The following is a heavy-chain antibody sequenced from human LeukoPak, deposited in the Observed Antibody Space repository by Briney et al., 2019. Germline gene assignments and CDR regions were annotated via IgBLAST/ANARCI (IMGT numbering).Heavy chain of an antibody. CDR1: GYTFTGYY. D-gene: IGHD2-2*01. CDR3: AKGYCSSTSCYAGGRYYYYYYYMDV. V-gene: IGHV1-2*02. CDR2: INPNSGGT. J-gene: IGHJ6*03. Sequence: ASVKVSCKASGYTFTGYYMHWVRQAPGQGLEWMGWINPNSGGTNYAQKFQGKVTMTRDTSISTAYMELSRLRSDDTAVYYCAKGYCSSTSCYAGGRYYYYYYYMDVWGKGTTVTVSS.